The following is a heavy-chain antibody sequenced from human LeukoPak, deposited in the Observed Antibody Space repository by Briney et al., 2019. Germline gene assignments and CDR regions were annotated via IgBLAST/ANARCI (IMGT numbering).Heavy chain of an antibody. CDR3: ARGYCSGGSCYDDY. V-gene: IGHV5-51*01. Sequence: GESLKISCKGSGYRFPSNWIAWVRQMPGKGLEWMGIIYPGDSDTRYSPSFQGQVTMSADKSITTAYLQWSSLKASDTAMYYCARGYCSGGSCYDDYWGQGTLVTVSA. J-gene: IGHJ4*02. CDR2: IYPGDSDT. D-gene: IGHD2-15*01. CDR1: GYRFPSNW.